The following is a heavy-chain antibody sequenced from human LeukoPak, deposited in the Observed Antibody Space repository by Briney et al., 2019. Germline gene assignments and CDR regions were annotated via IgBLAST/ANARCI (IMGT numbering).Heavy chain of an antibody. J-gene: IGHJ3*02. CDR2: IYYSVST. V-gene: IGHV4-59*08. CDR3: SRGAVAGNVDAFDI. D-gene: IGHD6-13*01. CDR1: GGSISTYY. Sequence: SETLSLTCTVSGGSISTYYWTWIRQPPGKGLEWIGYIYYSVSTDYNPSLKSRVTLSVDTSKNQFSLKLDSVTSADTALYYCSRGAVAGNVDAFDIGGQGTMVTVSS.